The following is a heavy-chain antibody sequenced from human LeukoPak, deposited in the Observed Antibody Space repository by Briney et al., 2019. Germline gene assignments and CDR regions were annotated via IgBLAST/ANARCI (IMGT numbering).Heavy chain of an antibody. Sequence: SETLSLTCAVYGGSFSGYYWSWIRQPPGKGLEWIGEINHSGSTNYNPSLKSRVTISVDTSKNQFSLKLSSVTAADTAVYYCARAGSSWYQYNWFDPWGQGTLVTVSS. V-gene: IGHV4-34*01. CDR1: GGSFSGYY. CDR3: ARAGSSWYQYNWFDP. D-gene: IGHD6-13*01. CDR2: INHSGST. J-gene: IGHJ5*02.